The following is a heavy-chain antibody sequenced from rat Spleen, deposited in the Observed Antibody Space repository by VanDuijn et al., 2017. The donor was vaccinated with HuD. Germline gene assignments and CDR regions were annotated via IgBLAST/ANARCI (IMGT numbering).Heavy chain of an antibody. V-gene: IGHV3-3*01. CDR3: AAGRYNWNWFAY. CDR2: MNSAGNT. D-gene: IGHD1-5*01. Sequence: EVQLQESGPGLVKPSQSLSLTCSVTGYSITSSYRWNWIRKFPGNKLEWMGYMNSAGNTNYNPSLKSRISITRETSKNQFFLQVNSVTTEDTATYYCAAGRYNWNWFAYWGQGSLVTVSS. J-gene: IGHJ3*01. CDR1: GYSITSSYR.